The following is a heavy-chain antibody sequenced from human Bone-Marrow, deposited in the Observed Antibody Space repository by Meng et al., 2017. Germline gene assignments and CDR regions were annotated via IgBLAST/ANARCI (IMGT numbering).Heavy chain of an antibody. V-gene: IGHV3-9*01. CDR1: GFTFDSYA. D-gene: IGHD6-25*01. CDR2: ITWNSGSI. J-gene: IGHJ4*02. CDR3: AKDGQRPF. Sequence: SLKISCVASGFTFDSYAMHWVRQVPGKGLEWVSGITWNSGSIGYADSVKGRFTISRDNAKNSLHLQMNSLRPDDTASYYCAKDGQRPFWGQGTLVTVSS.